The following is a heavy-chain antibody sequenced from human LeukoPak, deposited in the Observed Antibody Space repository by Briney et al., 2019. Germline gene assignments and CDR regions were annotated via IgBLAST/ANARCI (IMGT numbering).Heavy chain of an antibody. D-gene: IGHD6-19*01. V-gene: IGHV3-74*01. J-gene: IGHJ4*02. CDR2: VNNDGSST. Sequence: SGGSLRLSCGASGFSFSSYWMHWVRHAPGKGLMWVSRVNNDGSSTTYADSVEGRFTISRDNATNTLYLQMNSLRAEDTAVYYCARSSYPYYFDYWGQGTLVTVSS. CDR3: ARSSYPYYFDY. CDR1: GFSFSSYW.